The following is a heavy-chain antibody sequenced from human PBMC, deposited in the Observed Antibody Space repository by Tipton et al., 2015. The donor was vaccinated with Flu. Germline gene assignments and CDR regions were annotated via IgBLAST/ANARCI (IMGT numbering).Heavy chain of an antibody. V-gene: IGHV3-64*01. CDR2: ITGNGGST. CDR1: GFTFSNYA. D-gene: IGHD3-10*01. J-gene: IGHJ4*02. Sequence: SGFTFSNYAMHWVRQAPGRGLEYVSSITGNGGSTYYANSVKGRFSISRDNSKNTLYLQMGSLRPEDMAVYYCARDLLGVGDYWGQGTLVTVSS. CDR3: ARDLLGVGDY.